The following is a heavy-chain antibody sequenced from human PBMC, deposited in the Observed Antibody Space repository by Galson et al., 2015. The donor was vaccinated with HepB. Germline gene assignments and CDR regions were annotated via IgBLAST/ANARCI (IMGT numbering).Heavy chain of an antibody. CDR3: ARRHSSGWVRDYFDY. Sequence: LSLTCTVSGGSISSYYWSWIRQPPGKGLEWIGSIYYSGSTYYNPSLKSRVTISVDTSRNQFSLKLSSVTAADTAVYYCARRHSSGWVRDYFDYWGQGTLVTVSS. CDR2: IYYSGST. J-gene: IGHJ4*02. V-gene: IGHV4-59*05. CDR1: GGSISSYY. D-gene: IGHD6-19*01.